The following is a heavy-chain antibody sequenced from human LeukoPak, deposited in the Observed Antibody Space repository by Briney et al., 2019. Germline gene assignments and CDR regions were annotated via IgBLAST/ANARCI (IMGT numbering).Heavy chain of an antibody. CDR3: AKAVAGPYYYYYMDV. CDR1: GFTFSSYA. CDR2: ISGSGGST. J-gene: IGHJ6*03. V-gene: IGHV3-23*01. Sequence: GGSLRLSCAASGFTFSSYAMSCVRQAPGKGLEWVSAISGSGGSTYYADSVKGRFTISRDNSKNTLYLQMNSLRAEDTAVYYCAKAVAGPYYYYYMDVWGKGTTVTVSS. D-gene: IGHD6-19*01.